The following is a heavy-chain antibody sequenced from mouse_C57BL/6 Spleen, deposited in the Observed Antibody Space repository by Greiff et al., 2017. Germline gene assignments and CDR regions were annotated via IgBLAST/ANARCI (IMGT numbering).Heavy chain of an antibody. CDR2: ISSGGSYT. D-gene: IGHD2-13*01. CDR3: ASDYYYAMDY. V-gene: IGHV5-6*01. J-gene: IGHJ4*01. CDR1: GFTFRSYG. Sequence: EVQGVESGGDLVKPGGYLKLSCAASGFTFRSYGMSWVRQTPDKRLEWVATISSGGSYTYSTDSVKGRFTISRDNAKNTLYLQMSSLNSEDTAMYYCASDYYYAMDYWAQGTSVTVSS.